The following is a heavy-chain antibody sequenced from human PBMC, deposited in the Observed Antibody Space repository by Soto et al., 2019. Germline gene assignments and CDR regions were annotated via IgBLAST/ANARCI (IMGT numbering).Heavy chain of an antibody. D-gene: IGHD2-15*01. J-gene: IGHJ4*02. V-gene: IGHV1-46*01. CDR2: INPSGGST. CDR3: ARDHTPQYCSGGSCYSHSGWAYNY. CDR1: GYTFTSYY. Sequence: ASVKVSCKSSGYTFTSYYMHWVRQAPGQGLEWMGIINPSGGSTSYAQKFQGRVTMTRDTSTSTVYMELSSLRSEDTAVYYCARDHTPQYCSGGSCYSHSGWAYNYWGQGTLVTVSS.